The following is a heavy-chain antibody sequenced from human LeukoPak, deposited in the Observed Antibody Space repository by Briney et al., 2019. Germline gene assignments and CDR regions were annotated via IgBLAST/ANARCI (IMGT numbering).Heavy chain of an antibody. J-gene: IGHJ4*02. CDR3: TRDRGSGRYPAGDY. D-gene: IGHD1-26*01. CDR1: GFTLNDYG. V-gene: IGHV3-20*04. Sequence: GGSPRLSCAASGFTLNDYGMSWVRQAPGKGLEWVSGISWNGGDTGYADSVKGRFTISRDNAKNSLYLQMNNLRAEDTALYYCTRDRGSGRYPAGDYWGQGTLVTVSS. CDR2: ISWNGGDT.